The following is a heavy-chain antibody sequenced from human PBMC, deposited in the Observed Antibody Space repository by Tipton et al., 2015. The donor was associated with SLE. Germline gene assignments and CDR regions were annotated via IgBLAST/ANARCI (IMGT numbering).Heavy chain of an antibody. V-gene: IGHV4-39*01. D-gene: IGHD5-12*01. J-gene: IGHJ3*02. CDR3: ASPYQPRVWLRLGDAFDI. Sequence: GLVKPSETLSLTCTVSGGSISSSSYYWGWIRQPPGKGLEWIGSIYYSGSTYYNPSLKSRVTISVDTSKNQFSLKLSSVTAADTAVYYCASPYQPRVWLRLGDAFDIWGQGTMVTVSS. CDR1: GGSISSSSYY. CDR2: IYYSGST.